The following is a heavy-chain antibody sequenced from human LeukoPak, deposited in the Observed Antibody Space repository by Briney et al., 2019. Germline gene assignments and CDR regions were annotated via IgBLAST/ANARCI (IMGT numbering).Heavy chain of an antibody. CDR1: GGSISSGSYY. Sequence: SETLSLTCTVSGGSISSGSYYWSWIRQPAGKGLEWIGRIYTSGSTNYNPSLKSRVTISVDTSKNQFSLKLSSVTAADTAVYYCARRHRNYDILTGYPYWGQGTLVTVSS. V-gene: IGHV4-61*02. D-gene: IGHD3-9*01. J-gene: IGHJ4*02. CDR2: IYTSGST. CDR3: ARRHRNYDILTGYPY.